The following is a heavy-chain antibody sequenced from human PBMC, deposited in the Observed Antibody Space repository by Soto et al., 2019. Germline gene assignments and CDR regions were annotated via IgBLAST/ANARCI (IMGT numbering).Heavy chain of an antibody. D-gene: IGHD3-10*01. J-gene: IGHJ6*02. CDR2: ISYDGSNK. CDR3: AKDYYGSGSYYIPDYYYGMDV. Sequence: QVQLVESGGGVVQPGRSLRLSCAASGFTFSSYGMHWVRQAPGKGLEWVAVISYDGSNKYYADSVKGRFTISRDNSKNTLYLQMNSLRAEDTAVYYCAKDYYGSGSYYIPDYYYGMDVWGQGTTVTVSS. V-gene: IGHV3-30*18. CDR1: GFTFSSYG.